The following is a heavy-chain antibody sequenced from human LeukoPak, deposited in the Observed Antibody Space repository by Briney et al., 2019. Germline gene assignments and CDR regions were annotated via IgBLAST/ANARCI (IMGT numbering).Heavy chain of an antibody. D-gene: IGHD6-19*01. CDR2: IIPIFGTA. J-gene: IGHJ6*03. CDR3: AVNQWMARDYYYYMDV. Sequence: GASVKVSCKASGYTFTSFYIHWVRQAPGQGLEWMGGIIPIFGTANYAQKFQGRVTITADEFTSTAYMELSRLRFEDTAVYYCAVNQWMARDYYYYMDVWGKGTTVTISS. CDR1: GYTFTSFY. V-gene: IGHV1-69*13.